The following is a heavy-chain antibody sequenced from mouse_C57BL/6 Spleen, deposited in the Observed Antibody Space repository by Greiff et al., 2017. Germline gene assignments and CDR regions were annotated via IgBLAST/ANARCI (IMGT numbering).Heavy chain of an antibody. CDR1: GYTFTSYW. J-gene: IGHJ4*01. Sequence: QVQLQQPGTELVKPGASVKLSCTASGYTFTSYWMHWVKQRPGQGLEWIGNINPSNGGTNYNEKFKSKATLTVDKSSSTAYMQLSSLTSEGSAVYYCARGGYYDYGDYAMGDWGQGTSVPVSS. D-gene: IGHD2-4*01. V-gene: IGHV1-53*01. CDR3: ARGGYYDYGDYAMGD. CDR2: INPSNGGT.